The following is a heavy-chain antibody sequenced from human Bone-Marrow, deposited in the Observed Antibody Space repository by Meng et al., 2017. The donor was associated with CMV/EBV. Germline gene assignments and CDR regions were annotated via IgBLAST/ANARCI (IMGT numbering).Heavy chain of an antibody. CDR1: GGFIRDEGYY. CDR3: ARVRITIFGVVIWFDY. CDR2: INHSGST. V-gene: IGHV4-34*01. Sequence: SETLSLTCNFSGGFIRDEGYYWSWVRQHPGKGLEWIGEINHSGSTNYNPSLKSRVTISVDTSKNQFSLKLSSVTAADTAVYYCARVRITIFGVVIWFDYWGQGTLVTVSS. J-gene: IGHJ4*02. D-gene: IGHD3-3*01.